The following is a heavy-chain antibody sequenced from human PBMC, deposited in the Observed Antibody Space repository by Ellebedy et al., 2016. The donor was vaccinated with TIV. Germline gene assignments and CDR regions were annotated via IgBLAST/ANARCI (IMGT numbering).Heavy chain of an antibody. V-gene: IGHV4-34*01. CDR3: ARDGVHGTVAGLWFDP. CDR2: INHSGST. D-gene: IGHD4-23*01. CDR1: GGSISSYY. Sequence: SETLSLXCTVSGGSISSYYWSWIRQPPGKGLEWIGEINHSGSTNYNPSLKSRVTISVDTSKNQFSLKLSSVTAADTAVYYCARDGVHGTVAGLWFDPWGQGTLVTVSS. J-gene: IGHJ5*02.